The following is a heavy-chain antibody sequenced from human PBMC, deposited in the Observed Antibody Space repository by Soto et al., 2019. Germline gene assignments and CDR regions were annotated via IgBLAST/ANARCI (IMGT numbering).Heavy chain of an antibody. CDR3: ANKYGDYPY. J-gene: IGHJ4*02. CDR2: ISYDGSNK. CDR1: GFTFSSYG. D-gene: IGHD4-17*01. V-gene: IGHV3-30*18. Sequence: QVQLVESGGGVVQPGRSLRLSCAASGFTFSSYGMHWVRQAPGKGLEWVAVISYDGSNKYYADSVKGRFTISRDNSKSTLYLQMNSLRAEDTAVYYCANKYGDYPYGGQGTLVTVSS.